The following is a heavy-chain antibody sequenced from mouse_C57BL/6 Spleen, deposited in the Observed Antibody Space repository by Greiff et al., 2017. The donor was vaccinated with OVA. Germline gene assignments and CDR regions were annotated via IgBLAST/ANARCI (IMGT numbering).Heavy chain of an antibody. J-gene: IGHJ3*01. V-gene: IGHV1-69*01. D-gene: IGHD2-2*01. CDR1: GYTFTSYW. Sequence: QVQLQQPGAELVMPGASVKLSCKASGYTFTSYWMHWVKQRPGQGLEWIGEIDPSDSYTNYNQKFKGKSTLTVDKSSSTAYMQLSSLTSEDSAVYYCARYAMVTTGGFAYWGQGTLVTVSA. CDR2: IDPSDSYT. CDR3: ARYAMVTTGGFAY.